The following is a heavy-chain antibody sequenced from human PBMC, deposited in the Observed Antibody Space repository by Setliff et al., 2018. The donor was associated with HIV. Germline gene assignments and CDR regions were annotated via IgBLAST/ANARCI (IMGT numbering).Heavy chain of an antibody. Sequence: SETLSLTCTVSGGSIMSDGYYWNWIRQRPGKGLEWIGYIYNRGYTYYNPSLKSRVTTSIDTSQNQFSLRLSSVTVADTAVYYCAGMFFYGSGSKSDFDYWGQGTLVTVSS. D-gene: IGHD3-10*01. J-gene: IGHJ4*02. CDR3: AGMFFYGSGSKSDFDY. CDR2: IYNRGYT. V-gene: IGHV4-31*03. CDR1: GGSIMSDGYY.